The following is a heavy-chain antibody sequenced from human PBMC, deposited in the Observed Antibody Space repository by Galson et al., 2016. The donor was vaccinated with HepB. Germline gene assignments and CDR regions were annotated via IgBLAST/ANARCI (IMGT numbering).Heavy chain of an antibody. Sequence: SVKVSCKASGFPLTSYGIIWVRQAPRQGLEWMGWISPYNDGTNYPQKFQGRVTVTADTSTNTVYMELRSLGSDDTAVYYCARIRRDYYFGMDVWGLGTTVIVSS. V-gene: IGHV1-18*01. J-gene: IGHJ6*02. CDR1: GFPLTSYG. CDR3: ARIRRDYYFGMDV. CDR2: ISPYNDGT.